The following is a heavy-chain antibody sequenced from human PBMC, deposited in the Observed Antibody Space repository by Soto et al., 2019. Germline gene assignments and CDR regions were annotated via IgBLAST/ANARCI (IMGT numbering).Heavy chain of an antibody. CDR3: ARATGPFDAFDT. D-gene: IGHD1-1*01. J-gene: IGHJ3*02. CDR1: GFTFSSYS. CDR2: ISSSSSYI. V-gene: IGHV3-21*01. Sequence: EVQLVESGGGLVKPGGSLRLSCAASGFTFSSYSMNWVRQAPGKGLEWVSSISSSSSYIYYADSVKGRFTISRDNAKNSLYLQMNSLRAEDKAVYYSARATGPFDAFDTWGQGTMVTVSS.